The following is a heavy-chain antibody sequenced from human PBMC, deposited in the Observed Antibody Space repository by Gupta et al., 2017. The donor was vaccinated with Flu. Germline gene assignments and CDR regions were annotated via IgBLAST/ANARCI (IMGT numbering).Heavy chain of an antibody. CDR2: IWYDGSNE. D-gene: IGHD4-17*01. Sequence: QMQLVESGGGVVQPGRSLRLSCVASGFTFSSFGMHWVRQAPGKGLEWVAVIWYDGSNEYYAGSWKGQFTISRDNSKNTLSLKMNSLRADDTAVYYGARDFYGDYYYYYGMDVWGQGTTVTVSS. CDR3: ARDFYGDYYYYYGMDV. CDR1: GFTFSSFG. V-gene: IGHV3-33*01. J-gene: IGHJ6*02.